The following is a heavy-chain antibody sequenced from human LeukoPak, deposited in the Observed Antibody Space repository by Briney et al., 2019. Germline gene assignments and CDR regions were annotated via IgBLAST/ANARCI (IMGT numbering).Heavy chain of an antibody. V-gene: IGHV4-4*07. CDR2: TYTSGSI. CDR1: GASITSYY. Sequence: SETLSLTCTVFGASITSYYWSWIRQPAGKGLEWIGCTYTSGSINYNPSLKSRVTMSVDTSKNQFSLKLTSVTAADTAVYYCARLLLWFGELGRWFDPWGQGTLVTVSS. D-gene: IGHD3-10*01. J-gene: IGHJ5*02. CDR3: ARLLLWFGELGRWFDP.